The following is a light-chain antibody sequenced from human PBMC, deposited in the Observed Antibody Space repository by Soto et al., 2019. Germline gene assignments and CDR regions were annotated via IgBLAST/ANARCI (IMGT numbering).Light chain of an antibody. Sequence: DIQMTQSPSTLSASVGDRVTITCRASQSFSSWLAWYQQKPGKAPKLLIYKASSLESGVPSRFSGSGSGTELTLTISSLQPDDFAIYYCQQYNSYPVTFGQGTKLEIK. CDR2: KAS. CDR1: QSFSSW. CDR3: QQYNSYPVT. V-gene: IGKV1-5*03. J-gene: IGKJ2*01.